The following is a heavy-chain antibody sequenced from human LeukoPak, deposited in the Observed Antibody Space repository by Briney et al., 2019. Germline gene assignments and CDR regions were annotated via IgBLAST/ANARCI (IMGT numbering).Heavy chain of an antibody. Sequence: GGSLRLSCAASGFSLRSFAMSWVRQAPGKGMEWVSASSGDGGNTDYANSVKGRFTISRDNSKNPIYLQMTSLSAADTAVYYCAKQGRTDFVDFWGQGTLVTVSS. CDR1: GFSLRSFA. J-gene: IGHJ4*02. CDR2: SSGDGGNT. D-gene: IGHD3-3*01. CDR3: AKQGRTDFVDF. V-gene: IGHV3-23*01.